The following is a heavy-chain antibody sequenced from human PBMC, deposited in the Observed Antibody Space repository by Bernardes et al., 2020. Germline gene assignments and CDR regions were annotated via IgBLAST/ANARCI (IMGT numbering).Heavy chain of an antibody. J-gene: IGHJ6*02. D-gene: IGHD5-18*01. CDR2: ISSSSSYI. CDR3: ARDLRGYSYGFNRMEYYYYGMDV. CDR1: GFTFSSYS. Sequence: GGSLRLSCAASGFTFSSYSMNWVRQAPGKGLEWVSSISSSSSYIYYADSVKGRFTISRDNAKNSLYLQMNSLRAEDTAVYYCARDLRGYSYGFNRMEYYYYGMDVWGQGTTVTVSS. V-gene: IGHV3-21*01.